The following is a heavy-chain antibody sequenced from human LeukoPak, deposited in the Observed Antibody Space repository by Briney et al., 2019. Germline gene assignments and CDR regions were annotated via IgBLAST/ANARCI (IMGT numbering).Heavy chain of an antibody. D-gene: IGHD5-18*01. CDR2: INPNSGGT. Sequence: ASVKVSCKASGYTFTGYYMHWVRQAPGQGLEWMGWINPNSGGTNYAQKFQGRVTMTRDTSISTAYMELSRLRSDDTAVYYCARGATAMDQDYFDYWGQGTLVTVSS. CDR1: GYTFTGYY. J-gene: IGHJ4*02. V-gene: IGHV1-2*02. CDR3: ARGATAMDQDYFDY.